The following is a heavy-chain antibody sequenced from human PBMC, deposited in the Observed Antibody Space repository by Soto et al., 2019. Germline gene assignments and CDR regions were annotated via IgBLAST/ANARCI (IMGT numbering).Heavy chain of an antibody. CDR3: AGGIAAAGYYYYGMDV. J-gene: IGHJ6*02. V-gene: IGHV1-69*13. Sequence: SVKVSCKASGGTFSSYAISWVRQAPGQGLEWMGGIIPIFGTANYAQKFQGRVTITADESTSTAYMELSSLRPEDTAVYYCAGGIAAAGYYYYGMDVWGQGTTVTVSS. D-gene: IGHD6-13*01. CDR2: IIPIFGTA. CDR1: GGTFSSYA.